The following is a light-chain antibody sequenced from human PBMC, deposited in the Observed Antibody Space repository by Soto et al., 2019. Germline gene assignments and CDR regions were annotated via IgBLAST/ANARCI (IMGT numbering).Light chain of an antibody. CDR2: GAS. CDR1: QSVNSNY. CDR3: QQYDSSPLT. Sequence: EIVLTQSPGTLSLSAGERATLSCRASQSVNSNYLAWYQQKPGQAPSLLFSGASSRATGIPDRFSGSGSGTVFTLTISRLEPEDFAIYYCQQYDSSPLTFGQGTKVDIK. V-gene: IGKV3-20*01. J-gene: IGKJ1*01.